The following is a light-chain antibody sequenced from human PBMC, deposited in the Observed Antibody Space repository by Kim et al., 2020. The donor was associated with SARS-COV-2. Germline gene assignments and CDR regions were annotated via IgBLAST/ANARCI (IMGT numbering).Light chain of an antibody. CDR2: GKN. CDR3: SSRDSSERLVV. Sequence: SSELTQDPAVSVALGQTVRITCQGDSLRTYYASWYQQKPGQAPVLVIYGKNNRPSGIPDRFSGSSSGNTASLTITGAQAEDEADYYCSSRDSSERLVVFGGGTKLTVL. CDR1: SLRTYY. V-gene: IGLV3-19*01. J-gene: IGLJ2*01.